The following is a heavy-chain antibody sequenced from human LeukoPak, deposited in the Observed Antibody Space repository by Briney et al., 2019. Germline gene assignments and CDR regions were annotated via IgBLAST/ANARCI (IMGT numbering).Heavy chain of an antibody. CDR1: GFTFSSYA. D-gene: IGHD5-18*01. CDR2: SSGGGVGT. V-gene: IGHV3-23*01. J-gene: IGHJ4*02. CDR3: AKGSDTDGRNWLLYYFDP. Sequence: GGSLRLSCAASGFTFSSYAMNWVRQAAGKGLEWVSGSSGGGVGTYYADSVKGRFTISRDNSKNTLYMQMNSLRAEDTAIYYCAKGSDTDGRNWLLYYFDPWGLGTLVTVST.